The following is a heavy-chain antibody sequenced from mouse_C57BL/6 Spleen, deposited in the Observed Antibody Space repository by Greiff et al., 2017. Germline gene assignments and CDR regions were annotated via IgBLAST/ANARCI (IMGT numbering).Heavy chain of an antibody. CDR2: INPNNGGT. J-gene: IGHJ3*01. V-gene: IGHV1-26*01. CDR1: GYTFTDYY. Sequence: VQLQQSGPELVKPGASVKISCKASGYTFTDYYMNWVKQSHGKSLEWIGDINPNNGGTSYNQKFKGKATLTVDKSSSTAYMELRSLTSEDSAVYYCARNSPFYDGYSFAYWGQGTLVTVSA. CDR3: ARNSPFYDGYSFAY. D-gene: IGHD2-3*01.